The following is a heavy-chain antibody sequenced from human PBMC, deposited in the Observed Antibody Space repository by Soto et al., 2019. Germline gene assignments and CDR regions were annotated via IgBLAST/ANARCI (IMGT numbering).Heavy chain of an antibody. Sequence: GESLKISCAASGFTFSSYAMHWVRQAPGKGLEWVAVISYDGSNKYYADSVKGRFTISRDNSKNTLYLQMNSLRAEDTAVYYCARGYSGYDRGTYYFDYWGQGTLVTVSS. CDR2: ISYDGSNK. CDR3: ARGYSGYDRGTYYFDY. J-gene: IGHJ4*02. D-gene: IGHD5-12*01. CDR1: GFTFSSYA. V-gene: IGHV3-30*04.